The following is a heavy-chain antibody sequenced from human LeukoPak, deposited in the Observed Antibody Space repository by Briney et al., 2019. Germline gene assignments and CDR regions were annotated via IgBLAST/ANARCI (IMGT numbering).Heavy chain of an antibody. CDR3: AREVYDILTGYIIDY. CDR1: GGSISSGDYY. J-gene: IGHJ4*02. Sequence: RASQTLSLTCTVSGGSISSGDYYWSWLRQPPGKGLEWIGYIYYSGSTYYNPSLKSRVTISVDTSKNQFSLKLSSVTAADTAVYYCAREVYDILTGYIIDYWGQGTLVTVSS. D-gene: IGHD3-9*01. V-gene: IGHV4-30-4*01. CDR2: IYYSGST.